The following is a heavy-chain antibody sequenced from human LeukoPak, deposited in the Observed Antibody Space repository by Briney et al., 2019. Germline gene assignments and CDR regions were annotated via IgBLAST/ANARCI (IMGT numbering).Heavy chain of an antibody. V-gene: IGHV3-7*05. CDR3: ARALVGDGSSAY. CDR2: INQDGSEK. D-gene: IGHD2-15*01. CDR1: GFTFSSYW. J-gene: IGHJ4*02. Sequence: GGSLRLSCAVSGFTFSSYWMSWVRQAPGKGLEWVANINQDGSEKYYVDSLKGRFTISRDNAKNSLYLEMNSLRAEDTDVYYCARALVGDGSSAYWGQGTLVTVSS.